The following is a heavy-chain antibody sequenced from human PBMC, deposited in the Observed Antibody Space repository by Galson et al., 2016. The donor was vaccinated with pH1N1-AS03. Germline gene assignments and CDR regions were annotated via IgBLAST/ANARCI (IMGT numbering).Heavy chain of an antibody. V-gene: IGHV1-2*02. CDR2: INPSSGGT. D-gene: IGHD3-10*01. CDR1: GYTFSDYY. J-gene: IGHJ4*02. Sequence: SVKVSCKASGYTFSDYYMHWVRQAPGQELEWMGWINPSSGGTKYTQKFQGRVTMTRDTSISTAYMELSRLTSDDTAVYFCARRGESSLDYWGQGTLVPVSS. CDR3: ARRGESSLDY.